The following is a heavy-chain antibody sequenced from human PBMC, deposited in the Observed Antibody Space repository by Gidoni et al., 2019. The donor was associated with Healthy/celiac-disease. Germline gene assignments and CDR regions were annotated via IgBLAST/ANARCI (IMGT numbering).Heavy chain of an antibody. CDR2: ISYDGSDK. CDR3: ARDCAKFTYDYVWGSYLDY. J-gene: IGHJ4*02. CDR1: GFTFSTYA. V-gene: IGHV3-30-3*01. Sequence: QVQLVESGGGVVQPGRSLRLSCAASGFTFSTYAMNWVRQAPGKGLEWVAVISYDGSDKYYADSVKGRFTISRDTSKNTLYLQMNSLRAEDTAVYYCARDCAKFTYDYVWGSYLDYWGQGTLVTVSS. D-gene: IGHD3-16*02.